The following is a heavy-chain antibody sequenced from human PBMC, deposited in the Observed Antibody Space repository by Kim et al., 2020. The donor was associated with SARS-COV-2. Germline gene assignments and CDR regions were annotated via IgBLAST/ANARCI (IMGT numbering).Heavy chain of an antibody. D-gene: IGHD2-15*01. CDR3: ARHPRYCSGGSCYRGPGSPELDGLY. Sequence: SETLSLTCTVSGGSISSSSYYWGWIRQPPGKGLEWIGSIYYSGSTYYNPSLKSRVTISVDTSKNQFSLKLSSVTAADTAVYYCARHPRYCSGGSCYRGPGSPELDGLYWGQGTLVTVSS. CDR1: GGSISSSSYY. CDR2: IYYSGST. J-gene: IGHJ4*02. V-gene: IGHV4-39*01.